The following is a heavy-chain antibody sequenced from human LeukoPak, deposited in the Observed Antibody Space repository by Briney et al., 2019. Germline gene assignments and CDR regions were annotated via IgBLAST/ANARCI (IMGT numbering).Heavy chain of an antibody. CDR2: IHHGGST. D-gene: IGHD2-15*01. Sequence: PWETLSLTCAVYGGSFSGYYWSWIRQPPGKGLEWIGEIHHGGSTNYNPSLKSRVTISVDTSKNQFSLKLSSVTAADTAVYYCARRRVVVVAATVPSLKRYWYFDLWGRGTLVTVSS. V-gene: IGHV4-34*01. J-gene: IGHJ2*01. CDR1: GGSFSGYY. CDR3: ARRRVVVVAATVPSLKRYWYFDL.